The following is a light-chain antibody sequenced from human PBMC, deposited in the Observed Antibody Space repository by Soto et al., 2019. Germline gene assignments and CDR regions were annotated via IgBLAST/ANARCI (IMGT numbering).Light chain of an antibody. V-gene: IGKV3-20*01. CDR1: QSVSNR. CDR3: QQYGSSPPN. J-gene: IGKJ4*01. CDR2: DAS. Sequence: EIVLTQSPGTLSLSPGERATLSCRASQSVSNRLAWYQQKPGQAPRLLIYDASSRATGIPDRFSASGSGTDFTLTISRREPEDFAVYYCQQYGSSPPNFGGGTTVEIK.